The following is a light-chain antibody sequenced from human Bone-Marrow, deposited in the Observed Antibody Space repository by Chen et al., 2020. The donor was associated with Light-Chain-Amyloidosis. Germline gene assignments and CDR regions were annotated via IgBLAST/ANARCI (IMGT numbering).Light chain of an antibody. J-gene: IGKJ1*01. CDR1: ETITNW. CDR2: DAS. V-gene: IGKV1-5*01. CDR3: QQYNSYLAT. Sequence: QITQSPSALPAPVGDKINITCRASETITNWVAWYQQKPGKAPKLLIYDASTLHSGVPSRFSASGSGTEFTLSITSLQPDDFATYYCQQYNSYLATFGQGTKV.